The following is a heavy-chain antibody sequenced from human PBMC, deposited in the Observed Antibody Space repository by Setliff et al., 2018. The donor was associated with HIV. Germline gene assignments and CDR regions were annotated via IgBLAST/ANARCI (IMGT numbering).Heavy chain of an antibody. J-gene: IGHJ4*02. Sequence: RASVKVSCKASGYTFTSYYIHWVRQARGHGLEWMGSINPSRGSITYAQRFQGRVTMTRDTSTTTVYMELSSLRPEDTAVYYCARDVIVYFDRGDSPAYWGQGTLVTVSS. V-gene: IGHV1-46*01. CDR3: ARDVIVYFDRGDSPAY. D-gene: IGHD4-17*01. CDR1: GYTFTSYY. CDR2: INPSRGSI.